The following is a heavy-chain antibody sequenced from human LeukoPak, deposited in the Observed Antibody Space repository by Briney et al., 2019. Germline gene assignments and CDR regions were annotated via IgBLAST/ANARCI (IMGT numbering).Heavy chain of an antibody. Sequence: GGSLRLSCAASGFTFSSYAMHWVRQAPGKGLEWVSAISGSGGSTYYADSVKGRFTISRDNSKNTLYLQMNSLRAEDTAVYYCAKDRGYYDSSGYLDYWGQGTLVTVSS. D-gene: IGHD3-22*01. J-gene: IGHJ4*02. CDR1: GFTFSSYA. CDR2: ISGSGGST. CDR3: AKDRGYYDSSGYLDY. V-gene: IGHV3-23*01.